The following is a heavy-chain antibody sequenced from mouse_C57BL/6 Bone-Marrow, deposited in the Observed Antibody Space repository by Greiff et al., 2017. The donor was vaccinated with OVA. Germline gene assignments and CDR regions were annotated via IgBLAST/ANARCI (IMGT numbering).Heavy chain of an antibody. CDR3: ARDRGNYDYYAMDY. V-gene: IGHV1-55*01. CDR2: IYPGSGST. CDR1: GYTFTSYW. J-gene: IGHJ4*01. D-gene: IGHD2-1*01. Sequence: VQLQQSGAELVKPGASVKMSCKASGYTFTSYWITWVKQRPGQGLEWIGDIYPGSGSTNYNEKFKSKATLTVDTSSSTAYMQLSSLTSEDSAVYYCARDRGNYDYYAMDYWGQGTSVTVSS.